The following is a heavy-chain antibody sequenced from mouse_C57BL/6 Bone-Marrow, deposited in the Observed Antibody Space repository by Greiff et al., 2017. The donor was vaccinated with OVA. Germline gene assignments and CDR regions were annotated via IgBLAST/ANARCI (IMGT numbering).Heavy chain of an antibody. CDR3: ARQVGSSYWYFDV. D-gene: IGHD1-1*01. CDR1: GFTFSDYY. J-gene: IGHJ1*03. V-gene: IGHV5-12*01. CDR2: ISNGGGST. Sequence: EVKLVESGGGLVQPGGSLKLSCAASGFTFSDYYMYWVRQTPEKRLEWVAYISNGGGSTYYPDTVKGRFTISSDNAKNTLYLQMSRLKSEDTAMYYCARQVGSSYWYFDVWGTGTTVTVSS.